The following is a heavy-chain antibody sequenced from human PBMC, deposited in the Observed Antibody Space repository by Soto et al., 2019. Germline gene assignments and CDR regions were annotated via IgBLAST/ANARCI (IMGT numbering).Heavy chain of an antibody. CDR3: AKDLRAIVGATTDFDY. D-gene: IGHD1-26*01. CDR1: GFTFSSYA. V-gene: IGHV3-23*01. Sequence: GGSLRLSCAASGFTFSSYAMSWVRQAPGKGLEWVSAISGSGVSTYYADSVKGRFTISRDNSKNTLYLQMNSLRAEDTALYYCAKDLRAIVGATTDFDYWVQGTLVTVSS. CDR2: ISGSGVST. J-gene: IGHJ4*02.